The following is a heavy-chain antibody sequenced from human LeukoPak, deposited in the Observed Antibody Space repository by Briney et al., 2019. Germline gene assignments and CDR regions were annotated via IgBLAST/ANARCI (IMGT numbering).Heavy chain of an antibody. D-gene: IGHD3-22*01. CDR2: IYHSGST. Sequence: SETLSLTCAVSGGSISSSNWWSWVRQPPGKGLEWIGEIYHSGSTSYNPSLKSRVTISVDKSKNQFSLKLSSVTAADTAVYDCVRASYYYDSSGFDLWGQGTQVTVSS. J-gene: IGHJ4*02. CDR1: GGSISSSNW. V-gene: IGHV4-4*02. CDR3: VRASYYYDSSGFDL.